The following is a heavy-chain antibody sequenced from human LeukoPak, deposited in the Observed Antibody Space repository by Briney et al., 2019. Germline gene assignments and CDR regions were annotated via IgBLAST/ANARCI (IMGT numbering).Heavy chain of an antibody. V-gene: IGHV3-21*01. CDR2: ISSSSSYI. CDR3: ARDHLRPYVQWELLSYYFDY. J-gene: IGHJ4*02. D-gene: IGHD1-26*01. Sequence: GGSLRLSCAASGFTFSSYSMNWVRQAPGKGLEWVSSISSSSSYIYYADSVKGRFTISRDNAKNSLYLQMNSLRAEDTAVYYCARDHLRPYVQWELLSYYFDYWGQGTLVTVSS. CDR1: GFTFSSYS.